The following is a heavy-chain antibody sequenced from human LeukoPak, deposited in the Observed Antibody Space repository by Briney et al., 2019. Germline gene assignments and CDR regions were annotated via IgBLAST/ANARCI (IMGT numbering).Heavy chain of an antibody. J-gene: IGHJ4*02. V-gene: IGHV5-51*01. CDR2: IYPYDSET. Sequence: GESLKISCKASGYSFTGFWIGWVRQMPGKGLEWMGIIYPYDSETRYSPSFQGQVTISADKSISTAYLQWSSLKASDTAMYYCARHIGYSAWNPDYWGQGTLVAVSS. CDR1: GYSFTGFW. D-gene: IGHD5-18*01. CDR3: ARHIGYSAWNPDY.